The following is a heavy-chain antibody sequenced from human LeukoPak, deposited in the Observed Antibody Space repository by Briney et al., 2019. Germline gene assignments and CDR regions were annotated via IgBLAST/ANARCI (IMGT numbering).Heavy chain of an antibody. V-gene: IGHV3-30*02. CDR2: IRYDGSNK. CDR3: AKRYYYGSGSYGIDY. Sequence: TGGSLRLSCAASGFTFSSYGMHWVCQAPGKGLEWVAFIRYDGSNKYYADSVKGRFTISRDNSKNTLYLQMNSLRAEDTAVYYCAKRYYYGSGSYGIDYWGQGTLVTVSS. D-gene: IGHD3-10*01. CDR1: GFTFSSYG. J-gene: IGHJ4*02.